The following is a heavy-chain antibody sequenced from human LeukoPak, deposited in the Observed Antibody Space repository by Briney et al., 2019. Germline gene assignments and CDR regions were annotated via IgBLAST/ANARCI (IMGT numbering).Heavy chain of an antibody. J-gene: IGHJ4*02. CDR3: ARAYDYDFWSGYYMGDYFDY. Sequence: ASVKVSCKASGYTFTGYYMHWVRQAPGQGLEWMGWINPNSGGTNYAQKFQGRVTMTRDTSISTAYMELSRLRSDDTAVYYCARAYDYDFWSGYYMGDYFDYWGQGTLVTVSS. CDR2: INPNSGGT. V-gene: IGHV1-2*02. D-gene: IGHD3-3*01. CDR1: GYTFTGYY.